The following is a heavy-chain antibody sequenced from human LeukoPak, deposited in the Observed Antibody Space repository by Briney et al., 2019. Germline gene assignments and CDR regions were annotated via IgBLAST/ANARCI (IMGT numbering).Heavy chain of an antibody. D-gene: IGHD2-15*01. J-gene: IGHJ4*02. V-gene: IGHV3-7*01. CDR1: GFTFSSYW. CDR2: IKQDGSEK. Sequence: GGSLRLSCAASGFTFSSYWMSWVRQAPGKGLEWVANIKQDGSEKYYVDSVKGRFTISRDNAKNSLYLQMNSLRAEGTAVYYCARPGLGYCSGGSCYSLLYYSDYWGQGTLVTVSS. CDR3: ARPGLGYCSGGSCYSLLYYSDY.